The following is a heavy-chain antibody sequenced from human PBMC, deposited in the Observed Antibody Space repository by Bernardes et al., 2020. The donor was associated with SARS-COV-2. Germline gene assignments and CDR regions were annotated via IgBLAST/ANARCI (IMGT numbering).Heavy chain of an antibody. Sequence: GGSLRLSCVVSGFTFSSYWMHWVRQAPGKGLVWVSRIDTDGSVTTYADSVKGRFTISRDNGKNTLYLHLNTLRAEDTAVYYCAKDYCGGDCDFFDYWGQGTVVTVSS. CDR3: AKDYCGGDCDFFDY. J-gene: IGHJ4*02. CDR1: GFTFSSYW. CDR2: IDTDGSVT. V-gene: IGHV3-74*01. D-gene: IGHD2-21*02.